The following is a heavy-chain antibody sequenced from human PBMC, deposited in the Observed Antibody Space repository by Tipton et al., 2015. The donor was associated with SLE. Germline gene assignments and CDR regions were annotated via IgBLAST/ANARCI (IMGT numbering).Heavy chain of an antibody. Sequence: QLVQSGAEMKKPGESLRISCKASGYNFADYWIAWVRQMPGKGLEWMGIVYPDDSDTRYSPAFQGQVTISVDKSISTAYLQWSSLKASDTAIYFCARKRGTYSGYNYYHYMDVWGKGTTVTVSS. CDR1: GYNFADYW. CDR2: VYPDDSDT. D-gene: IGHD5-12*01. J-gene: IGHJ6*03. CDR3: ARKRGTYSGYNYYHYMDV. V-gene: IGHV5-51*03.